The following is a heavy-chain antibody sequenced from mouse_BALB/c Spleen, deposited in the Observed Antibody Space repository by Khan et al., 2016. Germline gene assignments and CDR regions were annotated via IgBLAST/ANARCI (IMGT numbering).Heavy chain of an antibody. J-gene: IGHJ4*01. CDR2: IYPGGDYT. Sequence: QVQLKESGAELVRPGTSVKMSCKAAGYNFTNYWIGWVKQRPGHSLEWIGDIYPGGDYTEYNEKFKGKATLTADTSSTTVYMQFSSLTSEDSAIYYCARRGGNYYYSMDYWGQGTSVTVSS. V-gene: IGHV1-63*02. CDR1: GYNFTNYW. D-gene: IGHD2-1*01. CDR3: ARRGGNYYYSMDY.